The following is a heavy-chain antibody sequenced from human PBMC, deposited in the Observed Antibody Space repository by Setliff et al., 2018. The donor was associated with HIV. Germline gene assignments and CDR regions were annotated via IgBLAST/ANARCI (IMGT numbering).Heavy chain of an antibody. CDR2: ISYDGSNK. Sequence: GGSLRLSCAASGFTFSSYAMHWVRQAPGKGLEWVAVISYDGSNKYYADSVKGRFTISRDNSKNTLYLQMSSLRAEDTAVYFCARDTGQLVYYFDSWGQGTLVTVS. CDR1: GFTFSSYA. D-gene: IGHD6-6*01. J-gene: IGHJ4*02. CDR3: ARDTGQLVYYFDS. V-gene: IGHV3-30*04.